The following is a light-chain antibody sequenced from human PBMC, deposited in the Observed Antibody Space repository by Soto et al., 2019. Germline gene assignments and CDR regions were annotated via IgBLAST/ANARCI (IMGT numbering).Light chain of an antibody. V-gene: IGKV3-20*01. J-gene: IGKJ2*01. CDR1: QTLGTKY. CDR2: DTS. CDR3: HHYGTSPPNT. Sequence: EIVLTQSPGTLSLSPGERATLSCRASQTLGTKYLAWYQQKPGQAPNLLIYDTSNRATGVPDRFSCSGSGTDFTLTNSKLEHEDFAVYYCHHYGTSPPNTFGQGTKLEIK.